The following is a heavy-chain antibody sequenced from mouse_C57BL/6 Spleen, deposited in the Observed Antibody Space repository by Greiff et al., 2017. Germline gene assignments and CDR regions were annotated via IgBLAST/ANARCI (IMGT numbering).Heavy chain of an antibody. Sequence: EVKLVESGGGLVKPGGSLKLSCAASGFTFSSYAMSWVRQTPEKRLEWVATISDGGSYTYYPDNVKGRFTISRDNAKNNLYLQMSHLKSEDTAMYYCARLRQGPYYAMDYWGHGTSVTVSS. J-gene: IGHJ4*01. CDR3: ARLRQGPYYAMDY. V-gene: IGHV5-4*03. CDR1: GFTFSSYA. D-gene: IGHD2-12*01. CDR2: ISDGGSYT.